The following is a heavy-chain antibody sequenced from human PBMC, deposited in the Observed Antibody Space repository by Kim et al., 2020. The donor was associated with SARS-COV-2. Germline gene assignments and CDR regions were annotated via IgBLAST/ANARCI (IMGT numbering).Heavy chain of an antibody. Sequence: SVKVSCKASGGTFSSYAISWVRQAPGQGLEWMGGIIPIFGTANYAQKFQGRVTITADESTSTAYMELSSLRSEDTAVYYCARGGLRWSPAGAFDIWGQGTMVTVSS. J-gene: IGHJ3*02. V-gene: IGHV1-69*13. D-gene: IGHD4-17*01. CDR1: GGTFSSYA. CDR3: ARGGLRWSPAGAFDI. CDR2: IIPIFGTA.